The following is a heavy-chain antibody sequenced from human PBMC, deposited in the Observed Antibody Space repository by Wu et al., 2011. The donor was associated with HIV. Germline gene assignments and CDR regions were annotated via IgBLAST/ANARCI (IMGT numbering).Heavy chain of an antibody. CDR3: ARGTYYYDSSGYYPEYFQH. Sequence: QVQLVQSGAEVKKPGSSVKVSCKASGGTFSSYAISWVRQAPGQGLEWMGGIIPIFGTANYAQKFQGRVTITTDESTSTAYMELSSLRSEDTAVYYCARGTYYYDSSGYYPEYFQHWGQGTLVTVSS. J-gene: IGHJ1*01. CDR1: GGTFSSYA. D-gene: IGHD3-22*01. V-gene: IGHV1-69*05. CDR2: IIPIFGTA.